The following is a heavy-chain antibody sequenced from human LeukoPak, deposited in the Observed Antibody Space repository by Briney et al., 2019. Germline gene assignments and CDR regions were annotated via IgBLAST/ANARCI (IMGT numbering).Heavy chain of an antibody. CDR2: IYYSGST. Sequence: SETLSLTCTVSGGSISSGGYYWSWIRQHPGKGLEWIGYIYYSGSTYYNPSLKSRVTISVDTSKNQFSLKLSSVTAADTAVYYCARVGYSSSSGYYWGQGTLVTVSS. D-gene: IGHD6-6*01. V-gene: IGHV4-31*03. J-gene: IGHJ4*02. CDR1: GGSISSGGYY. CDR3: ARVGYSSSSGYY.